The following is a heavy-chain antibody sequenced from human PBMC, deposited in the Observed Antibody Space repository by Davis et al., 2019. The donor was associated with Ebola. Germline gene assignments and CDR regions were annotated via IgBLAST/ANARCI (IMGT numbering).Heavy chain of an antibody. Sequence: SVKVSCKASGYTFTTYYLHWVRQAPGQGLEWMGWMNPNSGNTNYAQKLQGRVTMTTDTSTSTAYMELRSLRSDDPAVYYCARDGPDYYGLDVWGQGTAVTVSS. V-gene: IGHV1-18*04. CDR1: GYTFTTYY. CDR2: MNPNSGNT. J-gene: IGHJ6*02. CDR3: ARDGPDYYGLDV.